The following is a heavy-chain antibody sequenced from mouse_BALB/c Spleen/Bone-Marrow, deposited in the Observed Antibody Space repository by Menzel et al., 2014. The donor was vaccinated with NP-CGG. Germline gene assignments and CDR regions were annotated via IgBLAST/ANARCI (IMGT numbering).Heavy chain of an antibody. D-gene: IGHD1-1*01. Sequence: EVHLVESGGGLVQPGGSLRLSCATSGFTFTDYYMTWVRQPPGKALEWLGFIRNKPNGCTTEYSASVKGRFTISRDNSQSILYLQMNTLRAEDSATYYCARDGYYYGSRLIDYWGQGASVTVSS. J-gene: IGHJ4*01. V-gene: IGHV7-3*02. CDR3: ARDGYYYGSRLIDY. CDR1: GFTFTDYY. CDR2: IRNKPNGCTT.